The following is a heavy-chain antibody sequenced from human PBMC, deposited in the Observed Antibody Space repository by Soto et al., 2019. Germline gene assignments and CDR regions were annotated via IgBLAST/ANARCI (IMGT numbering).Heavy chain of an antibody. CDR3: AKAKFYYDSSPYDS. Sequence: VQMVESGGGVVHPGGSLRLSCAVSGFTFADYAVHWVRQSAGKGLEWVSFINADGSEQYYADSVRGRFTISRDNSKDSFYLQMNSLRLEDSAMYYCAKAKFYYDSSPYDSWGQGALGNFAS. J-gene: IGHJ4*02. V-gene: IGHV3-43*02. CDR2: INADGSEQ. D-gene: IGHD3-22*01. CDR1: GFTFADYA.